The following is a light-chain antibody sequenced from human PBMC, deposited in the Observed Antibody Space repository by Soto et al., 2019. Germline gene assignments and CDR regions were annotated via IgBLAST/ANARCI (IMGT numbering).Light chain of an antibody. CDR1: ESVSSSY. CDR2: GAS. V-gene: IGKV3D-20*02. CDR3: QQRSNWSGT. J-gene: IGKJ1*01. Sequence: EIVLTQSPGTLSLSPGERATLSCRASESVSSSYLAWYQQKPGQAPRLLIFGASSRATGIPDRFSGSGSGTDFTLTISSLEPEDFAVYYCQQRSNWSGTFGQGTKVDIK.